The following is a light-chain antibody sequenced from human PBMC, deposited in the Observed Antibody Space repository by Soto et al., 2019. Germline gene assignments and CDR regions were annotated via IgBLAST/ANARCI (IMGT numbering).Light chain of an antibody. CDR3: QQRSNWPPRWT. CDR2: DAS. V-gene: IGKV3-11*01. CDR1: QSVSSY. Sequence: EIVLTQSPATLSLSPGERATLSCRASQSVSSYLAWYQQKPGQAPRLLIYDASNRATGIPARFSGSGSVTDFTLTISSLEPADFAVYYCQQRSNWPPRWTFGQGTKVEIK. J-gene: IGKJ1*01.